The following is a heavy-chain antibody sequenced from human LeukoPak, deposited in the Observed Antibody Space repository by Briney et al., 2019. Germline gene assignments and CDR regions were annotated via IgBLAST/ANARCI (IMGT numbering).Heavy chain of an antibody. D-gene: IGHD2-8*01. CDR2: ISAYNGNT. V-gene: IGHV1-18*04. CDR1: GYTFTGYY. J-gene: IGHJ4*02. CDR3: ARALDCTNGVCYSQFDY. Sequence: ASVKVSCKASGYTFTGYYMHWVRQAPGQGLEWMGWISAYNGNTNYAQKLQGRVTMTTDTSTSTAYMELRSLRSDDTAVYYCARALDCTNGVCYSQFDYWGQGTLVTVSS.